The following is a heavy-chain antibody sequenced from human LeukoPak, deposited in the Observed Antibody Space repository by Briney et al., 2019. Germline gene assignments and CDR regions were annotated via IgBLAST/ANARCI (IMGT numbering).Heavy chain of an antibody. V-gene: IGHV1-69*13. D-gene: IGHD2-2*01. CDR3: ARPPGYQLPKEMFLYY. CDR1: GGTFSSSS. Sequence: SVKVSCKASGGTFSSSSISWVRQAPGQGLEWMGGIIPIFGTANYAQKFQGRVTITADESTRTAYMKLSSLRSEDTAVYYCARPPGYQLPKEMFLYYWGQGTLVTVSP. CDR2: IIPIFGTA. J-gene: IGHJ4*02.